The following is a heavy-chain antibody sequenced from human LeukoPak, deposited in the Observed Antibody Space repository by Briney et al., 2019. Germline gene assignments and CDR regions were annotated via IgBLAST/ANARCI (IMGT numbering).Heavy chain of an antibody. CDR1: GGSISSGDYY. CDR2: IYYSGST. Sequence: SQTLSLTCTVSGGSISSGDYYWSWIRQPPGKGLESIGYIYYSGSTYYNPSLKSRVTISVDTSKNQFSLRLSSVTAADTAVYYCARLPQFGQRPHTNWFDPWGQGTLVTASS. CDR3: ARLPQFGQRPHTNWFDP. V-gene: IGHV4-30-4*08. D-gene: IGHD3-10*01. J-gene: IGHJ5*02.